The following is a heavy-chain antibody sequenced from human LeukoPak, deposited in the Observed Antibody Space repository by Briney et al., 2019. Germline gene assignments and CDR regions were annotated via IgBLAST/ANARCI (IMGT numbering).Heavy chain of an antibody. J-gene: IGHJ4*02. CDR1: GFTFSSYA. Sequence: GGSLRLSCAASGFTFSSYAMSWVRQAPGKGLEWVSAISGSGSSTYYADSVKGRFTISRDNSKNTLYLQMNSLRAEDTAVYYCAKDPRRVARNPLGDDYWGQGTLVTVSS. CDR3: AKDPRRVARNPLGDDY. D-gene: IGHD3-16*01. CDR2: ISGSGSST. V-gene: IGHV3-23*01.